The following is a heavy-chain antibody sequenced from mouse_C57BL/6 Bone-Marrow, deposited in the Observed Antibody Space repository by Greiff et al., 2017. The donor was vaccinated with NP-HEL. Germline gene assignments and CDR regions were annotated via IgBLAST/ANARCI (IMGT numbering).Heavy chain of an antibody. CDR2: IDPSDSYT. Sequence: VQLQQPGAELVMPGASVKLSCKASGYTFTSYWMHWVKQRPGQGLEWIGEIDPSDSYTNYNQKFKGKSTMTVDKSSSTAYMQLSSLTSEDSAVYYCARRLLRYFDVWDTGTTVTVSS. CDR1: GYTFTSYW. V-gene: IGHV1-69*01. CDR3: ARRLLRYFDV. D-gene: IGHD2-3*01. J-gene: IGHJ1*03.